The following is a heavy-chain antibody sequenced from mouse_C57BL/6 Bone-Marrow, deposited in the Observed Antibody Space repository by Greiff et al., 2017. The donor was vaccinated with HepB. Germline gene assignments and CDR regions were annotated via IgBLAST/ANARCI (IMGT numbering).Heavy chain of an antibody. CDR1: GYTFTSYW. J-gene: IGHJ2*01. D-gene: IGHD1-1*01. CDR3: ARAIYYYGSSDY. CDR2: IHPNSGST. Sequence: VQLQQPGAELVKPGASVKLSCKASGYTFTSYWMHWVKQRPGQGLEWIGMIHPNSGSTNYNVKFKSKATLTVDKSSSTAYMQLSSLTSEDSAVYYCARAIYYYGSSDYWGQGTTLTVSS. V-gene: IGHV1-64*01.